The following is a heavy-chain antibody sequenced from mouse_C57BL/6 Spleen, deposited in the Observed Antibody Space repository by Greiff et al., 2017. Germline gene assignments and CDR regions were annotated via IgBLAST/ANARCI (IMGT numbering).Heavy chain of an antibody. J-gene: IGHJ2*01. CDR3: ARHDPLYGNYEGVFDY. Sequence: VQLQQSGAELVKPGASVKLSCKASGYTFTEYTIHWVKQRSGQGLEWIGWFYPGSGSIKYNEKFKDKATLTADKSSSTAYMELSRLTSEDSAVYVCARHDPLYGNYEGVFDYWGQGTTLTVSS. V-gene: IGHV1-62-2*01. CDR1: GYTFTEYT. CDR2: FYPGSGSI. D-gene: IGHD2-1*01.